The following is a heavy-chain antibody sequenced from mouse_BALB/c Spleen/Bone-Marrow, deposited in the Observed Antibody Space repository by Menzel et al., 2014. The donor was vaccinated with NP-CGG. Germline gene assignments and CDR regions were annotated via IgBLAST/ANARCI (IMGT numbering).Heavy chain of an antibody. J-gene: IGHJ2*01. Sequence: VNVVESGAELVRPGSPVKISCKASGYAFSIYWMNWVKQRPGQGLVWIGQIYPGDDDTDYNGKFKGKATLTADRSSSTAYMQLNSLTSEDSAVYFCARGGISIDYWGQGTTLTVSS. CDR2: IYPGDDDT. CDR3: ARGGISIDY. V-gene: IGHV1-80*01. CDR1: GYAFSIYW.